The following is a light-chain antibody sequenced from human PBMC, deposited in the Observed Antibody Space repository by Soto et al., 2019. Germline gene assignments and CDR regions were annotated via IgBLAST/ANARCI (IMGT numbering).Light chain of an antibody. V-gene: IGKV3-20*01. Sequence: EIVLTQSPDTLSLSPGERATLSCRASQSVTSSYLAWYQQRPGQAPRLLIDDASSRATGIPARFSGSGSGTDFALTISSLDPEDLAVYYCQQYGSSPRLTFGGGTKVEIK. J-gene: IGKJ4*01. CDR3: QQYGSSPRLT. CDR2: DAS. CDR1: QSVTSSY.